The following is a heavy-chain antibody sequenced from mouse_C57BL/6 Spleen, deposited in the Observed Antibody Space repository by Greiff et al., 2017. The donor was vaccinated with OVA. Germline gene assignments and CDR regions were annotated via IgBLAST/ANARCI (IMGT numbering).Heavy chain of an antibody. V-gene: IGHV1-26*01. D-gene: IGHD1-1*02. Sequence: EVQLQQSGPELVKPGASVKISCKASGYTFTDYYMNWVKQSHGKSLEWIGDINPNNGGTSYNQKFKGKATLTVDKSSSTAYMELRSPTSEDSAVYYCARIPMDGNYFDYWGQGTTLTVSS. CDR3: ARIPMDGNYFDY. CDR2: INPNNGGT. J-gene: IGHJ2*01. CDR1: GYTFTDYY.